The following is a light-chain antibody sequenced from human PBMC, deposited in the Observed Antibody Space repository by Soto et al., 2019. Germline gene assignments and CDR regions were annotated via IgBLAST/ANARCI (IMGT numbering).Light chain of an antibody. Sequence: DIQMTQSPSTLSGSVGDRVTITCRASQTISSWLAWYQQKPGKAPKLLIYMASSLESGVPSRFSGSGSGTEFTLTISSLQPDDFATYYCQQYNSYSWTFGQGTKVDI. CDR3: QQYNSYSWT. CDR1: QTISSW. CDR2: MAS. J-gene: IGKJ1*01. V-gene: IGKV1-5*03.